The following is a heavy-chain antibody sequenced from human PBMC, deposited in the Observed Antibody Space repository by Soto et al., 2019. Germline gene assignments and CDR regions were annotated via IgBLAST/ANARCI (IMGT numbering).Heavy chain of an antibody. V-gene: IGHV3-21*01. D-gene: IGHD3-16*02. J-gene: IGHJ3*02. Sequence: EVQLVESGGGLVKPGGSLRLSCAASGFTFSSYSMNWVRQAPGKGLEWVSSISSSSSYIYYADSVKGRFTISRDNAKNTLYLQMNSLRAEDTAVYYCARDLYDYIWGSDRYRDAFDIWGQGTMVTVSS. CDR1: GFTFSSYS. CDR2: ISSSSSYI. CDR3: ARDLYDYIWGSDRYRDAFDI.